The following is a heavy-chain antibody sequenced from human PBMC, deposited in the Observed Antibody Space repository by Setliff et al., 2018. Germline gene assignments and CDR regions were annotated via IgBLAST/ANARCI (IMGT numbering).Heavy chain of an antibody. CDR3: ARDGLGAFSLRSMDV. CDR2: IDYSGST. V-gene: IGHV4-59*01. CDR1: GGSISSYY. D-gene: IGHD3-3*02. J-gene: IGHJ6*04. Sequence: PSETLSLTCNVSGGSISSYYWTWIRQPPGKGLEWIGYIDYSGSTNYNPSLKSRVTISLDTSKNQFSLQLSSVTAADTAVYYCARDGLGAFSLRSMDVWGKGIRVTVSS.